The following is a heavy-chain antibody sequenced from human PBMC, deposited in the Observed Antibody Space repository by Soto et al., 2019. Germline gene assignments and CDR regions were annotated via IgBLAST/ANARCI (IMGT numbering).Heavy chain of an antibody. CDR3: TTDFFFASSYSSRWNPLSSGLDV. CDR2: IKSKTDGGTT. J-gene: IGHJ6*02. D-gene: IGHD6-13*01. CDR1: GFTFSNAW. V-gene: IGHV3-15*07. Sequence: GGSLRLSCAPSGFTFSNAWMNWVRQAPEKGLEWVGRIKSKTDGGTTDYAAPVKGRFTISRDDSKNTLYLQMNSLKTEDTAVYYCTTDFFFASSYSSRWNPLSSGLDVWGQGTTVTVSS.